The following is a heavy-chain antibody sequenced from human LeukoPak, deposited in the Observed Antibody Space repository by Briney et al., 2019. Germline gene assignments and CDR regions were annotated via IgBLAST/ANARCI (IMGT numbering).Heavy chain of an antibody. CDR3: AIRSLLWFGELKGGFDY. J-gene: IGHJ4*02. CDR1: GFTFSSYS. D-gene: IGHD3-10*01. V-gene: IGHV3-21*01. Sequence: GGSLRLSCAASGFTFSSYSMNWVRPAPGKGLEWVSSISSSSSYIYYADSVKGRFTISRDNAKNSLYLQMNSLRAEDTAVYYCAIRSLLWFGELKGGFDYWGQGTLVTVSS. CDR2: ISSSSSYI.